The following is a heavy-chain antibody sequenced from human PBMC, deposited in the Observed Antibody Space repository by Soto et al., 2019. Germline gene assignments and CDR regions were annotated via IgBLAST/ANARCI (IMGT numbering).Heavy chain of an antibody. J-gene: IGHJ6*02. CDR1: GFTFSSYG. CDR2: IWYDERNI. CDR3: ARDDIPGIAVAIYGMDV. V-gene: IGHV3-33*01. D-gene: IGHD6-19*01. Sequence: QVQLVESGGGVVQPGRSLRLSCAASGFTFSSYGMHWVRQAPGKGLDWVAVIWYDERNIYYADSVKGRFTISRDNSKNTLFLQMNSLRAEDTAVYYCARDDIPGIAVAIYGMDVWGQGTTVTVSS.